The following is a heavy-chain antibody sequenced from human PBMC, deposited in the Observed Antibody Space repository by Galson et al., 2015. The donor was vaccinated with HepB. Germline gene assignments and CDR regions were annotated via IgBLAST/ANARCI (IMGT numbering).Heavy chain of an antibody. CDR1: GFTFSSYA. CDR2: ISGSGGST. Sequence: SLRLSCAASGFTFSSYAMSWVRQAPGKGLEWVSAISGSGGSTYYADSVKGRFTISRDNSKNTLYLQMNSLRAEDTAVYYCAKDNRAALDSSSYWDLNYWGQGTLVTVSS. D-gene: IGHD6-13*01. CDR3: AKDNRAALDSSSYWDLNY. V-gene: IGHV3-23*01. J-gene: IGHJ4*02.